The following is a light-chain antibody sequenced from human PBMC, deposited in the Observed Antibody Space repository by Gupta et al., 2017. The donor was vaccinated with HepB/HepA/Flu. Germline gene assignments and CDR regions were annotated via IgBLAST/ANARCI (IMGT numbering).Light chain of an antibody. CDR1: SLRSYY. CDR3: NSRDSSGNHLV. V-gene: IGLV3-19*01. CDR2: GKN. J-gene: IGLJ3*02. Sequence: SSELTQDPAVSVAFGQTVRITCQGDSLRSYYASWYQQKPGQAPVLVIYGKNNRPSGIPDRFSGSSSGNTASLTITGAQAEDEADYYCNSRDSSGNHLVFGGRTKLTVL.